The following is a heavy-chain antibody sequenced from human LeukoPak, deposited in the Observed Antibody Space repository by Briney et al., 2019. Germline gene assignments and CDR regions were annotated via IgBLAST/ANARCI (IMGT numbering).Heavy chain of an antibody. V-gene: IGHV3-53*01. CDR2: IYTGGST. D-gene: IGHD6-13*01. CDR1: GFTVSSNF. CDR3: ARSPAAGSAAAFDY. J-gene: IGHJ4*02. Sequence: GGSLRLSCAASGFTVSSNFMNWVRQAPGKGLEWVSVIYTGGSTYYADSVKGRFTISRDNSKNTLYLQMNSLRAEDTAVYYCARSPAAGSAAAFDYWGQGALVTVSS.